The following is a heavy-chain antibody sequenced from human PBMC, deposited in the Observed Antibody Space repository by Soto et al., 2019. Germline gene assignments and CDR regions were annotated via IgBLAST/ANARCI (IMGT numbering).Heavy chain of an antibody. D-gene: IGHD6-13*01. J-gene: IGHJ4*02. V-gene: IGHV1-46*01. Sequence: QVQLVQSGAEVKKPGASVKLSCKASGYTFINHYIHWVRQAPGQGLEWMGIFNPTSGSTNYAQKFHGRVTLTMDTSTRTVYMELSSLRFDDTAVYYCARDLAAGDYWGQGTLVTVSS. CDR2: FNPTSGST. CDR1: GYTFINHY. CDR3: ARDLAAGDY.